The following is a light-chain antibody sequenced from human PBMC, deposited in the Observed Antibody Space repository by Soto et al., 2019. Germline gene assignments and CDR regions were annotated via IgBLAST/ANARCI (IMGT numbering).Light chain of an antibody. CDR2: DVS. CDR1: SSDVGGYNY. V-gene: IGLV2-14*01. CDR3: RSYTTISPHVV. Sequence: QSVLPPPASVSGSPGQSITISCTGTSSDVGGYNYVSWYQQHPGKAPKLMIYDVSNRPSGVSNRFSGSKSGNTASLTISGLQAEDETDYYCRSYTTISPHVVFGGGTKLTVL. J-gene: IGLJ2*01.